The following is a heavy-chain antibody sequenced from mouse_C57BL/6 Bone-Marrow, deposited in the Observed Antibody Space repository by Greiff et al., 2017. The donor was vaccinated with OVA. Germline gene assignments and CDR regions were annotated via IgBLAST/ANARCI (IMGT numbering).Heavy chain of an antibody. V-gene: IGHV1-19*01. D-gene: IGHD2-3*01. CDR2: INPYNGGT. CDR3: ARFGYYVGYAMDY. CDR1: GYTFTDYY. J-gene: IGHJ4*01. Sequence: EVQLVESGPVLVKPGASVKMSCKASGYTFTDYYMNWVKQSHGKRLEWIGDINPYNGGTSYHQKVKGKATLTVDKSSSTAYMELNSLTSEDSAVYDCARFGYYVGYAMDYWGQGTSVTVSS.